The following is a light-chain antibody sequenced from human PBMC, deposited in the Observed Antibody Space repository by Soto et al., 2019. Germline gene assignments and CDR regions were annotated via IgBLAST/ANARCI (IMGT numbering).Light chain of an antibody. V-gene: IGKV3-15*01. J-gene: IGKJ1*01. CDR1: QSVSSN. CDR2: GAS. Sequence: EIVMTQSPATLSVSPGERATLSCRASQSVSSNLAWYQQKPGQAPRLLIYGASTRATGIQARFSGSGSGTEFTLTIRSLQSEDFAVYYCEPYNNWPRTFGQGTKVDIK. CDR3: EPYNNWPRT.